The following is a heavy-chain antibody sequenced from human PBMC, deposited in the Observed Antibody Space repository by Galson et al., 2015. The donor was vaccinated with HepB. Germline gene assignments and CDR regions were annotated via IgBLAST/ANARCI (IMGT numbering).Heavy chain of an antibody. CDR2: ISSSSSYT. CDR3: ARISTKSRYSSSWYSLKLYYFDY. D-gene: IGHD6-13*01. V-gene: IGHV3-11*06. Sequence: SLRLSCAASGFTFSDYYMSWIRQAPGKGLEWVSYISSSSSYTNYADSVKGRFTISRDNAKNSLYLQMNSLRAEDTAVYYCARISTKSRYSSSWYSLKLYYFDYRGQGTLVTVSS. CDR1: GFTFSDYY. J-gene: IGHJ4*02.